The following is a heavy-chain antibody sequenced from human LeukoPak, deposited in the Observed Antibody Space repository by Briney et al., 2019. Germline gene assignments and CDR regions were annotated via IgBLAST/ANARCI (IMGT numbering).Heavy chain of an antibody. CDR2: VDPEDGET. CDR3: ATDPSIADKYNWFDP. V-gene: IGHV1-69-2*01. CDR1: GYTFTDYY. J-gene: IGHJ5*02. D-gene: IGHD6-6*01. Sequence: ASVKISCKVSGYTFTDYYMHWVEQAPGKGLEWMGLVDPEDGETIYAEKFQGRVTITADTSTDTAYMELSSLRSEDTAVYYCATDPSIADKYNWFDPWGQGTLVTVSS.